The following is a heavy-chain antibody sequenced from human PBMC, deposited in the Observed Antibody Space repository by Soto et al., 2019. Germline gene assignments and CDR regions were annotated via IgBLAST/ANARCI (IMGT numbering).Heavy chain of an antibody. Sequence: EVQLLESGGGLVQPGGSLRLSCAASGFTFGTFAMTWVRQAPGKGLEWVSGISGSGDNIYYADSVKGRFAISRDNSKNTLYLQMNALRAEDTAVYYCAKDKSDESGGYYVSNFDYWCQGTLDTVS. CDR2: ISGSGDNI. D-gene: IGHD3-22*01. J-gene: IGHJ4*02. CDR1: GFTFGTFA. CDR3: AKDKSDESGGYYVSNFDY. V-gene: IGHV3-23*01.